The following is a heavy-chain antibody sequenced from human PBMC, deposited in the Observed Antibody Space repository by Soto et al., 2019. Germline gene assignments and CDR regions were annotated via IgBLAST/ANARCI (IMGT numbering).Heavy chain of an antibody. J-gene: IGHJ3*02. V-gene: IGHV3-74*01. Sequence: GGSLRLSCAASGFTFSSYWMHWVRQAPGKGLVWVSRINSDGSSTSYADSVKGRFTISRDNAKNTLYLQMNSLRAEDTAVYYCAREAPPSITMVRGVPHDAFDIWGQATMVTVSS. CDR1: GFTFSSYW. D-gene: IGHD3-10*01. CDR3: AREAPPSITMVRGVPHDAFDI. CDR2: INSDGSST.